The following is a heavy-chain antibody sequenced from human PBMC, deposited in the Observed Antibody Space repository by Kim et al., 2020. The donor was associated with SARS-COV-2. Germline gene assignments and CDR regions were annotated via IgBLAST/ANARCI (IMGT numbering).Heavy chain of an antibody. CDR2: IYYSGST. J-gene: IGHJ4*02. D-gene: IGHD6-13*01. Sequence: SETLSLTCTVSGGSISSSSYYWGWIRQPPGKGLEWIGSIYYSGSTYYNPSLKSRVTISVDTSKNQFSLKLSSVTAADTAVYYCARRSISIAAAGTDYWGQGTLVTVSS. CDR1: GGSISSSSYY. V-gene: IGHV4-39*01. CDR3: ARRSISIAAAGTDY.